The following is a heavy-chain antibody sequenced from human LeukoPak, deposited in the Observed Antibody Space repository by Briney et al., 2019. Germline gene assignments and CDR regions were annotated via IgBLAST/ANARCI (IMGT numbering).Heavy chain of an antibody. CDR3: AREGRVSGYDFDY. D-gene: IGHD5-12*01. Sequence: QPGGSLRLSCAASGFTFSSFWMHWVRQAPGEGLVWVSRINSDGSSTTYADSVKGRFTISRDNAKNTLYLQMNSLRAEDTAVYYCAREGRVSGYDFDYWGQGTLVTVSS. CDR2: INSDGSST. CDR1: GFTFSSFW. V-gene: IGHV3-74*01. J-gene: IGHJ4*02.